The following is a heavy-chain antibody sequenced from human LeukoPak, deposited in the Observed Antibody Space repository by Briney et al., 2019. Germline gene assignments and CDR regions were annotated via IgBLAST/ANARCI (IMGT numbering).Heavy chain of an antibody. CDR3: ARDVGTAMVTSSWFDP. J-gene: IGHJ5*02. V-gene: IGHV4-34*01. Sequence: SETLSLTCAVYGGSFSGYYWSWIRQPPGKGLEWIGEINHSGSTNYNPSLKSRVTISVDTSKNQFSLKLSSVTAADTAVYYCARDVGTAMVTSSWFDPWGQGTLVTVSS. CDR2: INHSGST. CDR1: GGSFSGYY. D-gene: IGHD5-18*01.